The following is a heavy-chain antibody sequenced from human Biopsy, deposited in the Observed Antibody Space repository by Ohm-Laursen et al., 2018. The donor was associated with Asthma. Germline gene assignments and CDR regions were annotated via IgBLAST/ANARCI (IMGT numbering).Heavy chain of an antibody. CDR3: ARSYDTDSYPVLVLDY. J-gene: IGHJ4*02. V-gene: IGHV1-69*04. CDR1: GGSFSNFA. Sequence: GGSVKVSCKASGGSFSNFAFSWVRQAPGHGLEWMGTILTKFDITSYAEKFQGRVTITADKSTSTTYMELSRLRSEDKAVYYCARSYDTDSYPVLVLDYWGQGTLVTVSS. CDR2: ILTKFDIT. D-gene: IGHD3-22*01.